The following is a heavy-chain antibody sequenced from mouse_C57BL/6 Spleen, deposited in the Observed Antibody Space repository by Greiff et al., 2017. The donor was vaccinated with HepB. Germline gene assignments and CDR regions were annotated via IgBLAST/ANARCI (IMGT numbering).Heavy chain of an antibody. D-gene: IGHD1-1*01. CDR3: ARSLLRYPYFDY. CDR1: GYTFTDYN. Sequence: VQLQQSGPELVKPGASVKISCKASGYTFTDYNMHWVKQSHGKSLEWIGYINPNNGGTSYNQKFKGKATLTVNKSSSTAYMELRSLTSEDSAVYYCARSLLRYPYFDYWGQGTTLTVSS. V-gene: IGHV1-22*01. J-gene: IGHJ2*01. CDR2: INPNNGGT.